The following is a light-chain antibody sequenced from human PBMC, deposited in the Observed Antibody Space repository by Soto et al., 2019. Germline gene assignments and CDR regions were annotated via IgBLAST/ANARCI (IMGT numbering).Light chain of an antibody. Sequence: QSALTQPASVSGSPGQSITISCTGTRSDVGGHNLVSWYQQHPGKAPKLIIYDVSNRPSGVSNRFSGSKSGNTASLTISGLQAEDESDDYCSSYTSSNTVLFGEGTKLTVL. V-gene: IGLV2-14*01. CDR2: DVS. CDR3: SSYTSSNTVL. CDR1: RSDVGGHNL. J-gene: IGLJ2*01.